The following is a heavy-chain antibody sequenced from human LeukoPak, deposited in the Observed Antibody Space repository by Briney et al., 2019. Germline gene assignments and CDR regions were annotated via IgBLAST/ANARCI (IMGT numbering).Heavy chain of an antibody. D-gene: IGHD1-1*01. CDR2: IYYSGST. Sequence: RSETLSLTCTVSGGSISSYYWSWIRQPPGKGLEWIGYIYYSGSTNYNPSLKSRVTISVDTSKNQFSLKLSSVTAADTAVYYCARIPSYSYNWYGSFDIWGQGTMVTPSP. J-gene: IGHJ3*02. CDR3: ARIPSYSYNWYGSFDI. V-gene: IGHV4-59*01. CDR1: GGSISSYY.